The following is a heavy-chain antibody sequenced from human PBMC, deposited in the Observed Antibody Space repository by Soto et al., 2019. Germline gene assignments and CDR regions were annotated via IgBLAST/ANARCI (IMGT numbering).Heavy chain of an antibody. J-gene: IGHJ5*02. CDR1: GYTFTSYG. CDR3: ARASGSSSRFDP. V-gene: IGHV1-18*01. D-gene: IGHD1-26*01. CDR2: ISAYNGNT. Sequence: QVQLVQSGAEVKKPGASVKVSCKASGYTFTSYGISWVRQAPGQGLEWMGWISAYNGNTNYAQKLQGRVTDTSTSTAYMEVRSLTSDDTAGYYCARASGSSSRFDPWGQGTLVTVS.